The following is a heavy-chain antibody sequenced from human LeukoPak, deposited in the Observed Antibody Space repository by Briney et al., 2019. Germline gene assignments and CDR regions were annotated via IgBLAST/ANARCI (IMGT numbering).Heavy chain of an antibody. J-gene: IGHJ3*02. CDR2: ISSSSSTI. D-gene: IGHD1-26*01. V-gene: IGHV3-48*04. CDR1: GFTFSSYS. Sequence: GGSLRLSCAASGFTFSSYSMNWVRQAPGKGLEWVSYISSSSSTIYYADSVKGRFTISRDNAKNSLYLQMNSLRAEDTAVYYCAKDRGSGSYYGEIDIWGQGTMVTVSS. CDR3: AKDRGSGSYYGEIDI.